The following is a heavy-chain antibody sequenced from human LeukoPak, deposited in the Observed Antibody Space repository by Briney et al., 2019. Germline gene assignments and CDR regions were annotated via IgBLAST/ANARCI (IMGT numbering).Heavy chain of an antibody. CDR2: ISGSGGST. D-gene: IGHD3-22*01. V-gene: IGHV3-23*01. CDR1: GFTFSSYA. CDR3: ANLGYYYDSSGKH. J-gene: IGHJ1*01. Sequence: PGGSLRLSCAASGFTFSSYAMSWVRQAPGKGLEWVSAISGSGGSTYYADSVKGRFTISRDNSKNTLYLQMYSLRAEDTAVYYCANLGYYYDSSGKHWGQGTLVTVSS.